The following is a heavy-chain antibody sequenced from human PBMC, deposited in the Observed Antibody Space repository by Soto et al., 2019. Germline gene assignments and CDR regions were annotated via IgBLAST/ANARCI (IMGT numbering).Heavy chain of an antibody. CDR3: AKISCTMTICPSYYYGMDV. J-gene: IGHJ6*02. Sequence: PGGSLRLSCAASGFAFINYPMTWVRQAPGKGLEGVSSISCSGDETYYQDSVKGRFTISRDNSENTVYLQMNGLRAEDTAVYYCAKISCTMTICPSYYYGMDVWGQGTTVTVSS. CDR1: GFAFINYP. D-gene: IGHD2-8*01. V-gene: IGHV3-23*01. CDR2: ISCSGDET.